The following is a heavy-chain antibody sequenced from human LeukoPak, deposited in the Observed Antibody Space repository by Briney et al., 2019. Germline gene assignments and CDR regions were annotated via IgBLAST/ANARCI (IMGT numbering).Heavy chain of an antibody. V-gene: IGHV4-39*01. CDR3: ARLMADPNAFDF. Sequence: SETLSLTCTVSGDSIRSASYYWAWIRQPPGQGLEWIGTTYYSGTISYNSSLKSRVTISVDTSKNQVSLTVTSVTAADTAMFYCARLMADPNAFDFWGQGTMVTVSS. CDR2: TYYSGTI. D-gene: IGHD2-8*01. CDR1: GDSIRSASYY. J-gene: IGHJ3*01.